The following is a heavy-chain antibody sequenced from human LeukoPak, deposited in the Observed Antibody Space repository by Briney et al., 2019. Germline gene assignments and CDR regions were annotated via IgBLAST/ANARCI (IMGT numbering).Heavy chain of an antibody. Sequence: ASVKVSCKASGYTFTGYYMHWVRQAPGQGLEWMGWINPNSGGTNYAQNFQGRVTMTRDTSISTAYMELSRLRSDDTAVYYRARERITGNWFDPWGRGTLVTVSS. D-gene: IGHD1-20*01. CDR1: GYTFTGYY. V-gene: IGHV1-2*02. J-gene: IGHJ5*02. CDR2: INPNSGGT. CDR3: ARERITGNWFDP.